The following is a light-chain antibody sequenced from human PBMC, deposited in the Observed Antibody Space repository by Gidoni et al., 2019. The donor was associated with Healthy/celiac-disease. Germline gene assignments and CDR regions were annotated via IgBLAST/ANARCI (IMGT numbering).Light chain of an antibody. CDR2: DAS. CDR1: RSSSSY. CDR3: QQYGSWPYT. V-gene: IGKV3-20*01. Sequence: IVMPHPPAPSSLSPGKTTTPSCTSSRSSSSYLAWYQQKPGQAPRLLIYDASSRATGIPARFSGSGSGTDFTLTISSLEPEDFAVYYCQQYGSWPYTFGQGTKLEIK. J-gene: IGKJ2*01.